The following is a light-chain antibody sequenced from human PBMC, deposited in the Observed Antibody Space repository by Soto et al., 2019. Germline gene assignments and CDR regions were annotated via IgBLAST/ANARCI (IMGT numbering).Light chain of an antibody. Sequence: DIQLTQSPSTLSASVGDRVTITCRASQNIGTWLAWYQHRPGEGPKLLIHDASTLESGVPSRFSGGGSATEFSLTINSLESSDSGTYHCQQYATYSPSTFGQGTTVEIK. CDR1: QNIGTW. CDR3: QQYATYSPST. V-gene: IGKV1-5*01. J-gene: IGKJ1*01. CDR2: DAS.